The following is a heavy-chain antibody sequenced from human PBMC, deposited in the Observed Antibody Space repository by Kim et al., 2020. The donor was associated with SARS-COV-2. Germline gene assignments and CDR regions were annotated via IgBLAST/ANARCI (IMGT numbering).Heavy chain of an antibody. Sequence: GGSLRLSCAASGFSFSSYAMHWVRQAPGKGLEWVADISYDGSEKYYADSVKGRFTISRDNSKNTLYLQMNSLRAEDTAVYYCARDRIVVVVAANGFAPSGQGALVSVSS. CDR1: GFSFSSYA. CDR2: ISYDGSEK. V-gene: IGHV3-30*04. D-gene: IGHD2-15*01. J-gene: IGHJ5*02. CDR3: ARDRIVVVVAANGFAP.